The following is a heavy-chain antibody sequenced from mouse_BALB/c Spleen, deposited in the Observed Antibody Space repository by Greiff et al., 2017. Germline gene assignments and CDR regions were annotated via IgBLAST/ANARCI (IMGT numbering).Heavy chain of an antibody. V-gene: IGHV5-4*02. CDR1: GFTFSDYY. CDR2: ISDGGSYT. CDR3: ARGPDYYAMDY. Sequence: EVQVVESGGGLVKPGGSLKLSCAASGFTFSDYYMYWVRQTPEKRLEWVATISDGGSYTYYPDSVKGRFTISRDNAKNNLYLQMSSLKSEDTAMYYCARGPDYYAMDYWGQGTSVTVSS. J-gene: IGHJ4*01.